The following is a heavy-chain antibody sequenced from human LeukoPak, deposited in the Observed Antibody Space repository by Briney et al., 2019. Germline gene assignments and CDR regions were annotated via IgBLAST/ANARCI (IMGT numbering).Heavy chain of an antibody. D-gene: IGHD6-13*01. CDR2: MSYDGNNH. J-gene: IGHJ4*02. CDR3: TREWGAAADY. CDR1: GFTFDNYG. Sequence: GGSLRLSCAASGFTFDNYGMHWVRQAPGKGLEWVAVMSYDGNNHYYADSVKGRFTLSRDSSKNTLYLEMNSLRPEDTAVYYCTREWGAAADYWGQGTLVTVSS. V-gene: IGHV3-30*19.